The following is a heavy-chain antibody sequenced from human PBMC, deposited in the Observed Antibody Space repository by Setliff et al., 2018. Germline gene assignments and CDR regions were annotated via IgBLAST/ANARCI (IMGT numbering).Heavy chain of an antibody. CDR2: VYYSGYT. Sequence: SETLSLTCTVSGGSVSSASHYWGWIRQAPGKGMEWIGSVYYSGYTYYKPSLQSRVTMSVDTSKIQFSLKLTSVTAADTAVYYCARVDFTMIQGVIGHLGQVTLVTVSS. J-gene: IGHJ1*01. CDR3: ARVDFTMIQGVIGH. CDR1: GGSVSSASHY. V-gene: IGHV4-39*07. D-gene: IGHD3-10*01.